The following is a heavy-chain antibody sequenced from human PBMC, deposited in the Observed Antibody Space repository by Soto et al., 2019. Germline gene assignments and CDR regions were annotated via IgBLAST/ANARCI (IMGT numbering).Heavy chain of an antibody. CDR1: GGIFSSYS. Sequence: QVQLVQSGAEVKKPGSSVKVSCKASGGIFSSYSINWVRQAHGQGLEWMGGIIPMFGTPHYSQKFQGRVTMTADVSTTTAYMELSSLRSEDTAIYYCTTGPMLPGATSWHHTWGQGTPVTVSS. CDR2: IIPMFGTP. D-gene: IGHD2-2*01. CDR3: TTGPMLPGATSWHHT. V-gene: IGHV1-69*01. J-gene: IGHJ5*02.